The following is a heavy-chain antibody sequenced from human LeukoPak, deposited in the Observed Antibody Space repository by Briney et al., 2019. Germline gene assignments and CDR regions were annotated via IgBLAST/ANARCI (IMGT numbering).Heavy chain of an antibody. J-gene: IGHJ5*02. V-gene: IGHV1-69*04. CDR2: IIPILGIA. Sequence: ASVKVSCKASGGTFSRYTISWVRQAPGQGLEWMGRIIPILGIANYAQKFQGRVTITADKSTSTAYMELSSLRSEDTAVYYCAREAPRFLEWLQYNWFDPWGQGTLVTVSS. D-gene: IGHD3-3*01. CDR1: GGTFSRYT. CDR3: AREAPRFLEWLQYNWFDP.